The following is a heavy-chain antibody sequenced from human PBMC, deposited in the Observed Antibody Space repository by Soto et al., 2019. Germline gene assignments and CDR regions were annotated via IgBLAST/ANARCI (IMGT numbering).Heavy chain of an antibody. D-gene: IGHD4-17*01. J-gene: IGHJ4*02. CDR3: AREGRNDYGDYVIDY. Sequence: SETLSLTCTVSGGSISGYYWSWIRQPPGKGLEWIGYIYYSGSTNYNPSLKSRVTISVDTSKNQFSPKLSSVTAANTAVYYCAREGRNDYGDYVIDYWGQGTLVTVSS. CDR2: IYYSGST. V-gene: IGHV4-59*01. CDR1: GGSISGYY.